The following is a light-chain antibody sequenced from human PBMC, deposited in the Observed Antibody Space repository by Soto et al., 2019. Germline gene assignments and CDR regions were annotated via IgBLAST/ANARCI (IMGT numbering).Light chain of an antibody. V-gene: IGKV3-15*01. CDR1: QRISVY. Sequence: EIVLTQSPRTLSVSPGETPTLSCRASQRISVYLAWYQQKPGQAPRLLIYHASSRATGIPARFSGSGSGTDFTLTISSLQSEDFAFFYCQQYDSWPRTFGQGTKVDIK. CDR2: HAS. CDR3: QQYDSWPRT. J-gene: IGKJ1*01.